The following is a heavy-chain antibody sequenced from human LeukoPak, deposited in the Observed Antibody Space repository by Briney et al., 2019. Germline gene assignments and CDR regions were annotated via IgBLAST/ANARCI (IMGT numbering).Heavy chain of an antibody. J-gene: IGHJ4*02. V-gene: IGHV3-30*18. CDR1: GFTFSSYG. CDR2: ISFDGSNK. Sequence: GGSLRLSCVASGFTFSSYGMHWVRQAPGKGLEWVAVISFDGSNKYYADSVKGRFTVSRDNSKNTLYLQMNSLRAEDTAMHYCAKDIRGCNYGCDYWGQGTLVTVAS. CDR3: AKDIRGCNYGCDY. D-gene: IGHD5-18*01.